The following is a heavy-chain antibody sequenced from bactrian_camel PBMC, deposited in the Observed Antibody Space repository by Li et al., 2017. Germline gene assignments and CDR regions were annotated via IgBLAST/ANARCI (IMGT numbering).Heavy chain of an antibody. D-gene: IGHD2*01. V-gene: IGHV3S53*01. J-gene: IGHJ6*01. CDR2: IDSDGIA. CDR1: GSIYGDAC. Sequence: HVQLVESGGGSVQAGGSLRLSCGASGSIYGDACVGWLRQAPGKEREGVAAIDSDGIAGYADSVKGRFTVSRDNANNTVNLMMNSLKPEDTATYYCAVHSGYCYGGGPEGKAGDFAYWGQGTQVTVS. CDR3: AVHSGYCYGGGPEGKAGDFAY.